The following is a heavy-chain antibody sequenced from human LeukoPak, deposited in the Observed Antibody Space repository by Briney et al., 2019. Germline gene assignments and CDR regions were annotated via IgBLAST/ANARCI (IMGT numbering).Heavy chain of an antibody. D-gene: IGHD3/OR15-3a*01. CDR1: GGSISSSSYY. V-gene: IGHV4-39*01. CDR3: ARLSTMGLTFDY. CDR2: IYYSGST. J-gene: IGHJ4*02. Sequence: PSETLSLTCTVSGGSISSSSYYWGWIRQPPGKGLEWIGSIYYSGSTYYNPSLKSRVTISVDTSKNQFSLKLGSVTAADTAVYYCARLSTMGLTFDYWGQGTLVTVSS.